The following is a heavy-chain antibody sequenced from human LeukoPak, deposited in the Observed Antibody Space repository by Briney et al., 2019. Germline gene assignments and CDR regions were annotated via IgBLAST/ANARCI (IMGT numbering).Heavy chain of an antibody. CDR3: VRIKGAVAGYFDY. CDR1: GFTFSDYY. J-gene: IGHJ4*02. Sequence: GGSLRLSCAASGFTFSDYYMTWIRQAPGKGLEWVSYISSSGLTIYYADSLKGRFTISRDNAKDSLYLQMYSLRAEDTALYYCVRIKGAVAGYFDYWGQGTLVTVSS. V-gene: IGHV3-11*04. CDR2: ISSSGLTI. D-gene: IGHD6-19*01.